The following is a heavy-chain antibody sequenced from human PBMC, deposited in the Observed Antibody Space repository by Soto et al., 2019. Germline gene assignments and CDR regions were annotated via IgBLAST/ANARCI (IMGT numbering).Heavy chain of an antibody. Sequence: GGSLRLSCAASGFRFRTRAMSWVRQAPGKGLEWVASIRPGGDSTYYADSVKGRFAVSRDNSNVTLYLQMDSLRVEDTAIYYCTTHEEGALWAVGFDSWGQGTLVPVSS. D-gene: IGHD1-26*01. V-gene: IGHV3-23*01. J-gene: IGHJ5*01. CDR2: IRPGGDST. CDR1: GFRFRTRA. CDR3: TTHEEGALWAVGFDS.